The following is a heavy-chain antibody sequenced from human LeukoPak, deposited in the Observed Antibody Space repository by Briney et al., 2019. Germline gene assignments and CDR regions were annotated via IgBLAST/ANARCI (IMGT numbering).Heavy chain of an antibody. J-gene: IGHJ3*01. D-gene: IGHD3-10*01. Sequence: PGKSLRLSCVASGITLSRYGLHWVRQAPGRGLEWVAYISFDGRDKYYADSVKGRFLVSRDRSNNTLFLQMNRLRAEDTAVYYCAKDLEFYGSGDPIDVWGQGTMVTVSS. CDR3: AKDLEFYGSGDPIDV. CDR2: ISFDGRDK. CDR1: GITLSRYG. V-gene: IGHV3-33*05.